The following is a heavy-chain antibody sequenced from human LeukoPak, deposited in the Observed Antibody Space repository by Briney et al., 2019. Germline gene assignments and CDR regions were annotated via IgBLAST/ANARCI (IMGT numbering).Heavy chain of an antibody. J-gene: IGHJ4*02. CDR2: MYPGESVT. CDR3: VRHTHYYDSTTTNRPQPVVY. D-gene: IGHD3-22*01. V-gene: IGHV5-51*01. Sequence: GASLKISSKASGYGFTNNWIGWGRQMPGKGLEWKGIMYPGESVTRYSPPFKPQSPLSAHKSLPPAYLQWGSPTASHTAMYYCVRHTHYYDSTTTNRPQPVVYWGQGTLVTVSS. CDR1: GYGFTNNW.